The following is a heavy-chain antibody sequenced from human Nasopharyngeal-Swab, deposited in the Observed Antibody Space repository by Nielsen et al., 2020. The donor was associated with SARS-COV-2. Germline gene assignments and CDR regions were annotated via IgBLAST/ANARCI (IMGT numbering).Heavy chain of an antibody. Sequence: WIRQPPGKGLEWVSAISGSGGSTYYADSVKGRFTISRDNSKNTLYLQMNSLRAEDTAVYYCAKDIAMVRGVISFPYFGYWGQGTLVTVSS. V-gene: IGHV3-23*01. D-gene: IGHD3-10*01. CDR3: AKDIAMVRGVISFPYFGY. J-gene: IGHJ4*02. CDR2: ISGSGGST.